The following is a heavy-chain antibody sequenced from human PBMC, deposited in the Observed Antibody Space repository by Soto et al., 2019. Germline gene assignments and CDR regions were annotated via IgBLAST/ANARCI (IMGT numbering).Heavy chain of an antibody. CDR2: IYYSGIT. V-gene: IGHV4-30-4*01. D-gene: IGHD6-19*01. CDR1: GGSISSGDYY. CDR3: ARVQWLTSQGSYAFDI. J-gene: IGHJ3*02. Sequence: SETLSLTFTVSGGSISSGDYYWSWVRQPPGKGLEWLGYIYYSGITYYNPSLKSRITISIDTSQSQFSLQLSSVTAADTAVYFCARVQWLTSQGSYAFDIWGQGTLVTVSS.